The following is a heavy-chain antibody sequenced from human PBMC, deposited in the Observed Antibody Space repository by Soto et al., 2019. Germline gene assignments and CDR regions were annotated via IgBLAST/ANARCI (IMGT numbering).Heavy chain of an antibody. CDR3: ALTYVVPAAHDDNWFDP. CDR1: GYTFTSYA. J-gene: IGHJ5*02. CDR2: INAGNGNT. D-gene: IGHD2-2*01. Sequence: ASVKVSCKASGYTFTSYAMHWVRQAPGQRLEWMGWINAGNGNTKYSQKFQGRVTITRDTSASTAYMELSSLRSEDTAVYYCALTYVVPAAHDDNWFDPWGQGTLVTVS. V-gene: IGHV1-3*01.